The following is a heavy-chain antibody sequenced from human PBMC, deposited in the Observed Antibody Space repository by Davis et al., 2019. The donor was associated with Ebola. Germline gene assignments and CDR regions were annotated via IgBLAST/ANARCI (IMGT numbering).Heavy chain of an antibody. CDR2: ISAYNGNT. V-gene: IGHV1-18*01. D-gene: IGHD3-22*01. Sequence: ASVKVSCKASGYTFTSYGISWVRQAPGQGLEWMGWISAYNGNTNYAQKLQGRGTMTTETSTSTADRERRSLRSDETAVYYCALTYYYDSSGYEDAFDIWGQGTMVTVSS. J-gene: IGHJ3*02. CDR1: GYTFTSYG. CDR3: ALTYYYDSSGYEDAFDI.